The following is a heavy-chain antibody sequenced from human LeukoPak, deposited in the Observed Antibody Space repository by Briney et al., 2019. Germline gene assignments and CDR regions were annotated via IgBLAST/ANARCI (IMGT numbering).Heavy chain of an antibody. CDR3: ARDKGGIAAAGTRSVWFDP. Sequence: GGSLRLSCAASGFTFSDYYMSWIRQAPGKGLEWVSYISSSGSTIYYADSVKGRFTISRDNAKNSLYLQMNSLRAEDTAVYYCARDKGGIAAAGTRSVWFDPWGQGTLVTVSS. CDR1: GFTFSDYY. D-gene: IGHD6-13*01. V-gene: IGHV3-11*04. J-gene: IGHJ5*02. CDR2: ISSSGSTI.